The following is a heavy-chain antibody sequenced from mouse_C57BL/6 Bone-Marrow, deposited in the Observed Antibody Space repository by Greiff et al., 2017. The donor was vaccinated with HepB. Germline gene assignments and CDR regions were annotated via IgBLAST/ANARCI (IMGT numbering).Heavy chain of an antibody. CDR3: SRRGRGYYFDY. J-gene: IGHJ2*01. D-gene: IGHD3-3*01. CDR1: GYAFSSYW. Sequence: QVQLQQSGAELVKPGASVKISCKASGYAFSSYWMNWVKQRPGKGREWIGQIYPGDGDTNDNGKFKGKATLTADNSSSTSYMQLSSLTSEDSAVYFCSRRGRGYYFDYWGQGTTLTVSS. V-gene: IGHV1-80*01. CDR2: IYPGDGDT.